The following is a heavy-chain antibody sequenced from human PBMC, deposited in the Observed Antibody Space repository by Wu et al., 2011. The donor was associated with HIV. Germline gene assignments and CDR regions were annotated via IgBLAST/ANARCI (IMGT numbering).Heavy chain of an antibody. CDR1: GGTFSSYA. CDR3: ARDKGRSMAVAGINWFDP. J-gene: IGHJ5*02. Sequence: QVQLVQSGAEVKKPGSSVKVSCKASGGTFSSYAISWVRQAPGQGLEWMGGIIPIFGTANYAQKFQGRVTITTDESTSTAYMELSSLRSEDTAVYYCARDKGRSMAVAGINWFDPWGQGTLVTVSS. D-gene: IGHD6-19*01. CDR2: IIPIFGTA. V-gene: IGHV1-69*01.